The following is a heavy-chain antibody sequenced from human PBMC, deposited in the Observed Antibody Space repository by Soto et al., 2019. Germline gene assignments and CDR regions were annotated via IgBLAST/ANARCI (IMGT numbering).Heavy chain of an antibody. CDR1: GFTFSSYW. D-gene: IGHD4-17*01. V-gene: IGHV3-7*01. J-gene: IGHJ4*02. Sequence: GGSLRLSCAASGFTFSSYWMSWVRQAPGKGLEWVANIKQDGSEKYYVDSVKGRFTISRDNAKNSRYLQMNSLRAEDTAVYYCARVRPVTTGAFDYWGQGTLVTVSS. CDR2: IKQDGSEK. CDR3: ARVRPVTTGAFDY.